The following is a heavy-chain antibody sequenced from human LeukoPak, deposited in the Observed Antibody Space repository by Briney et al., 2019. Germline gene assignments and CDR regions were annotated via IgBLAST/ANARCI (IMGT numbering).Heavy chain of an antibody. V-gene: IGHV3-49*04. CDR3: ARGAMVRGANYYFDY. CDR2: IRSMAHGGTT. J-gene: IGHJ4*02. CDR1: GFAFGDYG. D-gene: IGHD3-10*01. Sequence: GGSLRLSCTASGFAFGDYGMTWVRQAPGKGLDWVSFIRSMAHGGTTEYAASVKGRFTISRDDSKGIAYLQMSSLKTGDTAVYYCARGAMVRGANYYFDYWGQGALVTVSS.